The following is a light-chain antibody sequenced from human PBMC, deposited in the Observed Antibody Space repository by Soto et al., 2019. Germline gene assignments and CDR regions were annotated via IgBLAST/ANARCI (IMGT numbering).Light chain of an antibody. CDR3: QQYGNSGVT. J-gene: IGKJ3*01. Sequence: ENVLKQSPGTLSLSPGERATLSCRASQSVNSNYLAWHQQKPGQAPRLLIYGVSSRATGIPDRFSGSGSGTDFTLTISRLEPEDFAVYYCQQYGNSGVTFGPGTKVDIK. CDR2: GVS. CDR1: QSVNSNY. V-gene: IGKV3-20*01.